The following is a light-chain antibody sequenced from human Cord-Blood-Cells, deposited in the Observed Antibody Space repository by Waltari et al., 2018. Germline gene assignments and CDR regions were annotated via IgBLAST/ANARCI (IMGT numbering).Light chain of an antibody. CDR3: QQSYSTPHA. CDR1: QSISSY. Sequence: DIQMTQSPSSLSAHVRTKAPITCRASQSISSYLNLYQQKPGKAPKLLIYSASSLQSGVPSRFSGSGSGTDFTLTISSLQPADFATYYCQQSYSTPHAFGQGTKLEIK. J-gene: IGKJ2*01. V-gene: IGKV1-39*01. CDR2: SAS.